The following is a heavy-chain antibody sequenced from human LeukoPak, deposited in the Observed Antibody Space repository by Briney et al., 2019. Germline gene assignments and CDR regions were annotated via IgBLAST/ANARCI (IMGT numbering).Heavy chain of an antibody. V-gene: IGHV4-61*02. D-gene: IGHD3-3*01. CDR3: AREVYYDFWSGFSGYYMDV. J-gene: IGHJ6*03. CDR1: GGSISSGSYY. CDR2: IYTSGST. Sequence: PSQTLSLTCTVSGGSISSGSYYWSWIRQPAGKGLEWIGRIYTSGSTNYNPSLKSRVTISVDTSKNQFSLKLSSVTAADTAVYYCAREVYYDFWSGFSGYYMDVWGKGTTVTVSS.